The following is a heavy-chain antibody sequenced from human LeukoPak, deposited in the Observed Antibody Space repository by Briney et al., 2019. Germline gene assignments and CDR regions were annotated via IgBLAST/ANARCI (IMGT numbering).Heavy chain of an antibody. CDR2: INWNGGST. Sequence: WAGGSLRLSCAASGFTFDDYGMSWVRQAPGKGLEWVSGINWNGGSTGYADSVKGRFTIARDNAKNSLYLQMNSLRAEDTALYYCARDLPYYYDSSGYYYEFDYWGQGTLVTVSS. CDR3: ARDLPYYYDSSGYYYEFDY. J-gene: IGHJ4*02. CDR1: GFTFDDYG. V-gene: IGHV3-20*04. D-gene: IGHD3-22*01.